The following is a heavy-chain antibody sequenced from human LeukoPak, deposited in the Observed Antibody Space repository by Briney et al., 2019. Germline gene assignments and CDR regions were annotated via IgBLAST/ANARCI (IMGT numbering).Heavy chain of an antibody. CDR2: IYYSGST. D-gene: IGHD3/OR15-3a*01. Sequence: PPETLSLTCAVSGGSISSSSYYWGWIRQPPGKGLEWIGSIYYSGSTYYNPSLKSRVTISVDTSKNQFSLKLSSVTAADTAVYYCASLPWTLQSFFDYWGQGTLVTVSS. CDR1: GGSISSSSYY. V-gene: IGHV4-39*01. CDR3: ASLPWTLQSFFDY. J-gene: IGHJ4*02.